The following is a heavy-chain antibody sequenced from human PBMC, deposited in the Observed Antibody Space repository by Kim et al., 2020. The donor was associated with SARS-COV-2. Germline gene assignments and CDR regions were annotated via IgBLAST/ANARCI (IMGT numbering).Heavy chain of an antibody. CDR2: INPNSGGT. CDR3: ARVLRITTRGVDFGGPDY. V-gene: IGHV1-2*02. J-gene: IGHJ4*02. CDR1: GYTFTGYY. D-gene: IGHD3-22*01. Sequence: ASVKVSCKASGYTFTGYYMHWVRQAPGQGLEWMGWINPNSGGTNYAQKFQGRVTMTRDTSISTAYMELSRLRSDDTAVYYCARVLRITTRGVDFGGPDYWGQGTLVTVSS.